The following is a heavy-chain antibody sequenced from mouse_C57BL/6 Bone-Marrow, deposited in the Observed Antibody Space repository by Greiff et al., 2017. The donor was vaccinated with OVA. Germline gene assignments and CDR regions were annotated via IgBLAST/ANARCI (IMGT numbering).Heavy chain of an antibody. Sequence: VQLQQSGPELVKPGASVKIPCKASGYTFTDYNMDWVKQSHGKSLEWIGEINPKNGGTIYNQKFKGKATLTVDKSSSTAYMELRSLTSEDTAVYSCALYSNPWCADWGQGTLVTVSA. J-gene: IGHJ3*01. D-gene: IGHD2-5*01. CDR2: INPKNGGT. V-gene: IGHV1-18*01. CDR1: GYTFTDYN. CDR3: ALYSNPWCAD.